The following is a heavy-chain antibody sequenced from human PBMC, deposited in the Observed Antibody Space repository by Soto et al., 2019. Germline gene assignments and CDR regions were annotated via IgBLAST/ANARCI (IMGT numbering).Heavy chain of an antibody. Sequence: SETLSLTCSVARGSVSSGSHYWCWIRLPPGKGREWIGYIYYTCATKYNPSLKSRTTILVDTSKNQFSRKMSSVTAADTARDYCPSDPPDSAVPGGGNDVCSQGTTVTVS. J-gene: IGHJ3*01. D-gene: IGHD2-21*02. V-gene: IGHV4-61*01. CDR1: RGSVSSGSHY. CDR3: PSDPPDSAVPGGGNDV. CDR2: IYYTCAT.